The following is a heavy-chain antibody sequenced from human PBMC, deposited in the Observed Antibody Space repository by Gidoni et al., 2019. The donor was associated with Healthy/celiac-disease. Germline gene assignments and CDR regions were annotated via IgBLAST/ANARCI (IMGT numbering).Heavy chain of an antibody. V-gene: IGHV4-34*01. D-gene: IGHD3-22*01. Sequence: QVQLQQWGAGRVKPSETLSLTFAVYGGSFSVSYWSWIRQPPGKGLEWIGEINHSGSTNYNPSLKSRVTISVETSKNQFSLKLSSVTAADTAVYYCASWEDSSGYTPWGQGTLVTVSS. CDR2: INHSGST. J-gene: IGHJ5*02. CDR1: GGSFSVSY. CDR3: ASWEDSSGYTP.